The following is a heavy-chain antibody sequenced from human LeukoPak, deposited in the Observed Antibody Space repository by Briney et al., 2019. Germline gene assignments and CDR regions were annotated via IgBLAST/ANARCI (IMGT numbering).Heavy chain of an antibody. J-gene: IGHJ4*02. CDR1: GDSISSYY. D-gene: IGHD3-3*02. CDR3: ARSPPSHLGYFDY. CDR2: IYYSGST. Sequence: SETLSLTCTVSGDSISSYYYNWIRQSPGKGLEWIGYIYYSGSTIYSPSLKSRVTISLDTSKNQFSLRLTSVTTADTAVYYCARSPPSHLGYFDYWGQGTLVTVSS. V-gene: IGHV4-59*01.